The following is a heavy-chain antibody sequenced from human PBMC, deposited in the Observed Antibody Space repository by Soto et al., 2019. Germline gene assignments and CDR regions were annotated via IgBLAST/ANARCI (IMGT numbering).Heavy chain of an antibody. D-gene: IGHD6-19*01. J-gene: IGHJ4*02. V-gene: IGHV3-21*01. Sequence: PGGSLRLSCAASGFTFSSYSMNWVRQAPGKGLEWVSSISSSSSYIYYADSVKGRFTISRDNAKNSLYLQMNSLRAEDTAVYYCARKGSLYSSGWLFDYWGQGXLVTVSS. CDR2: ISSSSSYI. CDR3: ARKGSLYSSGWLFDY. CDR1: GFTFSSYS.